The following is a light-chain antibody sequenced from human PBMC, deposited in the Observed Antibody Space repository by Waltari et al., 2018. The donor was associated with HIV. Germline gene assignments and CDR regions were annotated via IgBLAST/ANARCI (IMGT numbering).Light chain of an antibody. CDR2: EVN. J-gene: IGLJ2*01. Sequence: SALNQPASVSGSPGQSITISCTGTSSDVGAYNLGSWYQQHPGKAPKFILYEVNKRPSEVAIRFSGCKSGNACCLTISGLQAEDGADYYCCSYAGRSTLEVFGGGTKVTVL. CDR3: CSYAGRSTLEV. CDR1: SSDVGAYNL. V-gene: IGLV2-23*02.